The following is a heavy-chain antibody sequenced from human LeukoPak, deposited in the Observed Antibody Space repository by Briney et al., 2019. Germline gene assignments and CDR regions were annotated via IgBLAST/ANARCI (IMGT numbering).Heavy chain of an antibody. CDR3: ASQSQNYDILTGYYLPFDY. J-gene: IGHJ4*02. CDR2: IYYSGST. V-gene: IGHV4-39*01. CDR1: GGSISSSSYY. Sequence: SETLSLTCTVSGGSISSSSYYWGWIRQPPGKGLEWIGSIYYSGSTYYNPSLKSRVTISVDTSKNQFSLKLSSVTAADTAVYYCASQSQNYDILTGYYLPFDYWGQGTLVTVSS. D-gene: IGHD3-9*01.